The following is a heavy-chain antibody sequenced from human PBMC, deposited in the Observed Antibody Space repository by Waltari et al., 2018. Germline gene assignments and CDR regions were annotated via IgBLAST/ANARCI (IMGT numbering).Heavy chain of an antibody. D-gene: IGHD2-15*01. Sequence: QVQLVQSGAEVKKPGSSVKVSCKASGGTLSSYAISWVRQAPGKGLEWMGGIIPIVDIATYDQKFQGRVTITADESTSTAYMELNNLRSEDTAVYYCARDPCSGGTCDSEAWGQGTLVTVSS. CDR2: IIPIVDIA. CDR3: ARDPCSGGTCDSEA. CDR1: GGTLSSYA. J-gene: IGHJ4*02. V-gene: IGHV1-69*12.